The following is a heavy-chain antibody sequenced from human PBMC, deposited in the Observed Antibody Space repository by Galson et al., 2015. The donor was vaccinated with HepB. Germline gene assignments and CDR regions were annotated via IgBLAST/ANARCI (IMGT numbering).Heavy chain of an antibody. D-gene: IGHD2-2*02. CDR1: GFTFSDYY. Sequence: SLRLSCAASGFTFSDYYMSWIRQTPGKGLEWVSYISSSGSTIYYADSVKGRFTTSRDNAKNSLYLQMNSLRADDTAVYYCARAGLYCSGTNCYMSFGVIGRDRSYYSMDVWGKGTTVTVSS. J-gene: IGHJ6*03. CDR2: ISSSGSTI. CDR3: ARAGLYCSGTNCYMSFGVIGRDRSYYSMDV. V-gene: IGHV3-11*01.